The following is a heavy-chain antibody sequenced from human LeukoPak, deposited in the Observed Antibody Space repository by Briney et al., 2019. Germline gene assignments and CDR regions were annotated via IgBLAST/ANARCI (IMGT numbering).Heavy chain of an antibody. CDR3: ARDLPPYYFDY. Sequence: GASVKVSCKASGGIFSGYAISWVRQAPGQGLEWMGRIIPILGIANYAQKFQGRVTITADKSTSTAYMDLSSLRSEDTAVYYCARDLPPYYFDYWGQGTLVTVSS. CDR2: IIPILGIA. V-gene: IGHV1-69*04. CDR1: GGIFSGYA. J-gene: IGHJ4*02.